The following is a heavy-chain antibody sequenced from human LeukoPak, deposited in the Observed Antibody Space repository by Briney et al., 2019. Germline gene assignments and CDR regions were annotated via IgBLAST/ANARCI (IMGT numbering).Heavy chain of an antibody. CDR1: GFTFSSYE. CDR2: ISSSGSTI. D-gene: IGHD1-26*01. V-gene: IGHV3-48*03. CDR3: AKDLTTGTTIWSFDY. J-gene: IGHJ4*02. Sequence: GGSLRLSCAVSGFTFSSYEVNWVRQAPGKGLEWVSYISSSGSTIYYADSVKGRFTIFRDNSKNTLYLQMNSLRAEDTAVYYCAKDLTTGTTIWSFDYWGQGTLVPVSS.